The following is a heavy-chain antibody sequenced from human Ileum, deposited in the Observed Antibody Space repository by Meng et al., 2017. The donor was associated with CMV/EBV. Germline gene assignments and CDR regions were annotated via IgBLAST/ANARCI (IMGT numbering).Heavy chain of an antibody. Sequence: VSGGSITSGDHYWSWIRQSPGKGLESIAYMLYSGTTYYNPALKSRITISTDTSKNQFSLKLTSMTAADTAVYYCARGRGYSYGIDYWGQGTLVTVSS. CDR3: ARGRGYSYGIDY. V-gene: IGHV4-30-4*01. CDR1: GGSITSGDHY. J-gene: IGHJ4*02. D-gene: IGHD5-18*01. CDR2: MLYSGTT.